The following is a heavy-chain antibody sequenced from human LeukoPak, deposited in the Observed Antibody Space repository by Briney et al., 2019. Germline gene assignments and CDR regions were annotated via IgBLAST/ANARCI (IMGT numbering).Heavy chain of an antibody. D-gene: IGHD3-3*01. Sequence: KAGGSLRLSCAASGFTFSSYRMTWVRQAPGKGLEWVSSISSSSSYIYYADSVKGRFTISSDNAKNSLYLQMNSLRAEDTAVYYCASLLYDFWSGYTQSDYGMDVWGQGTTVTVSS. V-gene: IGHV3-21*01. CDR1: GFTFSSYR. CDR3: ASLLYDFWSGYTQSDYGMDV. J-gene: IGHJ6*02. CDR2: ISSSSSYI.